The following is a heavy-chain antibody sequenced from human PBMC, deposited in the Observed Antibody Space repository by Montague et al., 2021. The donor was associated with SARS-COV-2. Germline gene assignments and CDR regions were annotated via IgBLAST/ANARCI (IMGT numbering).Heavy chain of an antibody. V-gene: IGHV4-4*07. J-gene: IGHJ3*02. CDR2: IYTSGST. CDR1: GGSISSYY. Sequence: SETLSLTCTVSGGSISSYYWSWIRQPAGKGLEWIGRIYTSGSTNYNPSLKSRVTMSADTSKNQFSLKLSSVTAADTAVYYCARDNPVLWFGETYAFDIWGRGTMVTVSS. CDR3: ARDNPVLWFGETYAFDI. D-gene: IGHD3-10*01.